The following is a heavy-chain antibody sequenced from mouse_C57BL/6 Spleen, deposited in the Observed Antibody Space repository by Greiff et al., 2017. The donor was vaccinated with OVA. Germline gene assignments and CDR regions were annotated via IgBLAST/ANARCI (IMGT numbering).Heavy chain of an antibody. CDR2: INPSTGGT. Sequence: EVKLQESGPELVKPGASVKISCKASGYSFTGYYMNWVKQSPEKSLEWIGEINPSTGGTTYNQKFKAKATLTVDKSSSTAYMQLKSLTSEDSAVYYCARRGGWLLEDYFDYWGQGTTLTVSS. J-gene: IGHJ2*01. CDR3: ARRGGWLLEDYFDY. D-gene: IGHD2-3*01. V-gene: IGHV1-42*01. CDR1: GYSFTGYY.